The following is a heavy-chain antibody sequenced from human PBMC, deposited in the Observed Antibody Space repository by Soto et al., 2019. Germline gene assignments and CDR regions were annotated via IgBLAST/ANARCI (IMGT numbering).Heavy chain of an antibody. Sequence: SETLSLTCTVSGASVSSSTYYWGWVRQPPGKGLEWIGSVYRTGGTYCSPSLKSRVAISVDPSKKHLSLNLESVTAADTAVYFCFNGRYGSFDYWGQGTLVTVSS. D-gene: IGHD3-10*01. J-gene: IGHJ4*02. CDR1: GASVSSSTYY. CDR3: FNGRYGSFDY. V-gene: IGHV4-39*02. CDR2: VYRTGGT.